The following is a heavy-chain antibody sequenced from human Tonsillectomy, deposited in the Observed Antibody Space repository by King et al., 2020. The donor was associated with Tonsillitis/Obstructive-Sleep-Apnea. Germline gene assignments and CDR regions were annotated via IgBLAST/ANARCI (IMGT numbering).Heavy chain of an antibody. V-gene: IGHV3-30*04. J-gene: IGHJ5*02. CDR3: AGVPSTTGTTGGCTWFDP. CDR2: ISYDGSNK. CDR1: GFTFSTYA. Sequence: VQLVESGGGVVQPGRSLRLSCAASGFTFSTYAMHWVRQAPGKGLEWVALISYDGSNKYYADSVKGRFTISRDNSKNTLYLQMNSLRAEDTAVYYCAGVPSTTGTTGGCTWFDPWGQGTLVTVSS. D-gene: IGHD1-1*01.